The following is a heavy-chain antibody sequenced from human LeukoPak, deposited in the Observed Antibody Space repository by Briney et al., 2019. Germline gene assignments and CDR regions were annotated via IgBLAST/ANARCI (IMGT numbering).Heavy chain of an antibody. Sequence: ASVKVSCKASGYTFTSYDINWVRQATGQGLEWMGWMNPNSGNTGYAQKFQGRVTMTRNTSISTAYMELSSLRSEDTAVYYCAREPFGELLVGDAFDIWGQGTMVTVSS. CDR3: AREPFGELLVGDAFDI. D-gene: IGHD3-10*01. CDR2: MNPNSGNT. J-gene: IGHJ3*02. CDR1: GYTFTSYD. V-gene: IGHV1-8*01.